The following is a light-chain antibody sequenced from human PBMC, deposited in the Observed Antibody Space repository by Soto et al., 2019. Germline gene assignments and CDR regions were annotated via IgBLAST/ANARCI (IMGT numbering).Light chain of an antibody. J-gene: IGLJ3*02. CDR1: SSDVGAYDY. V-gene: IGLV2-14*01. CDR2: DVS. CDR3: SSYTTSSTVV. Sequence: QSALTQPASVSGSPGQSITISCTGTSSDVGAYDYVSWYQQHPGNAPKLLIFDVSKRPSGVSNRFSGSKSGNTASLTISGLQDEDEADYYCSSYTTSSTVVFGGGTQLTVL.